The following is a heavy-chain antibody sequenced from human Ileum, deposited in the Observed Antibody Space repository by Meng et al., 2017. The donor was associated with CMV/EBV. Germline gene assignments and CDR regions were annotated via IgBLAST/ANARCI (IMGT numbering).Heavy chain of an antibody. CDR3: ARGWRGYCSSTSCYRNFDY. CDR1: GFTFGDYT. J-gene: IGHJ4*02. Sequence: GESLKISCSFSGFTFGDYTMTWVRQAPGKGLEWVSGINWNGGSTGYADSVKGRFTISRDNAKNSLYLQMNSLRAEDTALYYCARGWRGYCSSTSCYRNFDYWGQGTLVTVSS. D-gene: IGHD2-2*02. CDR2: INWNGGST. V-gene: IGHV3-20*04.